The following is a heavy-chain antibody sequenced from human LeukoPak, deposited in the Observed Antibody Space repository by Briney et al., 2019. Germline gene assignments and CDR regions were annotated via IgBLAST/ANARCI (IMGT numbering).Heavy chain of an antibody. CDR3: SRGTDAYKCGNS. V-gene: IGHV4-34*01. D-gene: IGHD5-24*01. CDR1: GGSFSGYY. Sequence: PSETLSLTCAVYGGSFSGYYWTWIRQPPGKGLEWIGEIHYSGRINYNPSLKSRVTISADTSNNHFSLKMNSVTAADTAVYHCSRGTDAYKCGNSWGQGTLVTVSS. CDR2: IHYSGRI. J-gene: IGHJ4*02.